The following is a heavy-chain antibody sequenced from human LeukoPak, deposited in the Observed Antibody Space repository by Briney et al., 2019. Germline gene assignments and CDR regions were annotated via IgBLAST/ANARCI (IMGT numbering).Heavy chain of an antibody. D-gene: IGHD3-3*01. CDR2: IIPIFGTA. CDR3: ARDRSYDFWSGEAWYRKGYFDY. Sequence: ASVKVSCKASGGTFSSYAISWVRQAPGQGLEWMGGIIPIFGTANYAQKFQGRVTITADESTSTAYMELSSLRSEDTAVYYCARDRSYDFWSGEAWYRKGYFDYWGQGTLVTVSS. V-gene: IGHV1-69*13. CDR1: GGTFSSYA. J-gene: IGHJ4*02.